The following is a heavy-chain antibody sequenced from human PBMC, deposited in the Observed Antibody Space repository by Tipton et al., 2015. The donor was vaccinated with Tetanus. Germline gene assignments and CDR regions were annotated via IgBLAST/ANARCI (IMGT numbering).Heavy chain of an antibody. CDR1: KFSFSRHS. Sequence: SLRLSCAASKFSFSRHSMNWVRQAPGRGLQWVASISSTSSYIYYADSVKGRFTISRDNAKNSLYLQINSLRAEDAALYYCASGRTLDYWGQGTLVTVSS. V-gene: IGHV3-21*01. CDR2: ISSTSSYI. CDR3: ASGRTLDY. J-gene: IGHJ4*02.